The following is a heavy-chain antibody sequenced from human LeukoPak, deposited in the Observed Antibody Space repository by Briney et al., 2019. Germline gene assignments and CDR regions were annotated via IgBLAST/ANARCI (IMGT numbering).Heavy chain of an antibody. CDR2: IWYDGSNK. CDR3: ARDFGSYRYITYYFDY. J-gene: IGHJ4*02. CDR1: GFTFSSYE. V-gene: IGHV3-33*08. D-gene: IGHD3-16*02. Sequence: GGSLRLSCAASGFTFSSYEMNWVRQAPGKGLEWVAVIWYDGSNKYYADSVKGRFTISRDNSKNTLYLQMNSLRAEDTAVYYCARDFGSYRYITYYFDYWGQGTLVTVSS.